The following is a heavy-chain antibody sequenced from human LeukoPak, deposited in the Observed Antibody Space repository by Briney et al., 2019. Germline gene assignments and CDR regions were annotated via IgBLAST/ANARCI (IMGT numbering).Heavy chain of an antibody. CDR1: GYTFTNYH. Sequence: ASVKVSCKASGYTFTNYHTSWVRQASGQGLEWMGWMSPNNGNTNYAQKLQGRVTMTTDTSTSTAYMELRSLRSDDTAVYYCARDPLPYSYSYGYSSYWGQGTLVTVSS. V-gene: IGHV1-18*01. CDR2: MSPNNGNT. D-gene: IGHD5-18*01. J-gene: IGHJ4*02. CDR3: ARDPLPYSYSYGYSSY.